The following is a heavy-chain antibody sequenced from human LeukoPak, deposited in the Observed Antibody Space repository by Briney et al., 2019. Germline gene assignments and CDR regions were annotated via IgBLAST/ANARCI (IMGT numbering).Heavy chain of an antibody. CDR3: ARAEYYDFWSGYLDAFDI. J-gene: IGHJ3*02. V-gene: IGHV4-59*08. D-gene: IGHD3-3*01. Sequence: SETLSLTCTVSGASISSYYWSWIRQPPGKGLEWIGYICYSGSTNYNPSLKSRVTISVDTSKNQFSLKLNSVTAADTAVYYCARAEYYDFWSGYLDAFDIWGQGTMVTVSS. CDR2: ICYSGST. CDR1: GASISSYY.